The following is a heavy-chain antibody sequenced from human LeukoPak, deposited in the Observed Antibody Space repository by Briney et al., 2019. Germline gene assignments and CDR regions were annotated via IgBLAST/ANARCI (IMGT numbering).Heavy chain of an antibody. D-gene: IGHD3-3*01. CDR3: TTGPDFWSGYYTN. J-gene: IGHJ4*02. Sequence: GGSLRLSCAASGFTFSDYYMSWIRQAPGKGLEWVSYISSSGSTIYYADSVKGRFTISRDNAKNSLYLQMNSLRAEDTAVYYCTTGPDFWSGYYTNWGQGTLVTVSS. V-gene: IGHV3-11*01. CDR1: GFTFSDYY. CDR2: ISSSGSTI.